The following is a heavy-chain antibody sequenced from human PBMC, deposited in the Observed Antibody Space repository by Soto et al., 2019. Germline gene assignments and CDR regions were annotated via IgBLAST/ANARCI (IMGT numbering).Heavy chain of an antibody. V-gene: IGHV3-33*01. D-gene: IGHD3-16*01. CDR1: GFTFSDYG. CDR3: AREFGQYGNYRFDP. J-gene: IGHJ5*02. Sequence: QVQLVESGGGVVQPGGSLRLSCAASGFTFSDYGMHWVRQTPGKGLEWVALIWHDGNEKYYADSAKGRFTVSRDNSKNTLYLQMTSLRAEDTALYYCAREFGQYGNYRFDPWGQGTLVAVSS. CDR2: IWHDGNEK.